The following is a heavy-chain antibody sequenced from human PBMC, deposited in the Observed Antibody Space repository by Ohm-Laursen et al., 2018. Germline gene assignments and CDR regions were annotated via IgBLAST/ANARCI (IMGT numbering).Heavy chain of an antibody. CDR2: IYYIGST. J-gene: IGHJ4*02. CDR1: GFYITSGGDY. D-gene: IGHD5/OR15-5a*01. CDR3: ACVYLRENYFDS. Sequence: PSLTLSLTSSGSGFYITSGGDYRSWIGQHPGKGLEWIGYIYYIGSTYYNPSLKTLPTISVDTSKNEFSLELTSVTATGTAVYYCACVYLRENYFDSWGQGTLVTVSS. V-gene: IGHV4-31*01.